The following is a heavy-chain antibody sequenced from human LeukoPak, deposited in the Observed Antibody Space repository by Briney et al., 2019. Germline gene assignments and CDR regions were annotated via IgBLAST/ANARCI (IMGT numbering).Heavy chain of an antibody. CDR3: ARQRGSGCLDY. J-gene: IGHJ4*02. V-gene: IGHV3-7*01. CDR2: IKQDGSET. CDR1: RFTLSNYW. Sequence: PGGSLRLSCAASRFTLSNYWMSWVRRAPGKGLEGVANIKQDGSETYYVDSVKGRFTISRDNAKNSLSLQMNSLRAEDTAVYYCARQRGSGCLDYWGQGTLVTVSS. D-gene: IGHD6-19*01.